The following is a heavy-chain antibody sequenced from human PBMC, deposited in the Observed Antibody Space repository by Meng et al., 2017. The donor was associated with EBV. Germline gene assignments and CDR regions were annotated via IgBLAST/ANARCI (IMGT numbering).Heavy chain of an antibody. CDR1: GGTFRSDA. V-gene: IGHV1-69*01. J-gene: IGHJ4*02. CDR3: ASESGRGFTPDY. Sequence: QVQLLQSGAEVNKPGSSVKVSCRTSGGTFRSDAVRWVRQAPGQGLEWMGGLIPMVGAPHYAQKFQGRVTIIADESTSTHSMELNSLRSEDTAMYYCASESGRGFTPDYWGQGTLVTVSS. CDR2: LIPMVGAP. D-gene: IGHD3-10*01.